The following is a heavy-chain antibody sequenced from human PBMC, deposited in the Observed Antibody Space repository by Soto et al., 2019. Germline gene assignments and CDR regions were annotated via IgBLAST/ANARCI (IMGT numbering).Heavy chain of an antibody. J-gene: IGHJ3*02. Sequence: ASETPSLTCTVSGGSISSSSYYWGWVRQPPGKGLEWIGSIYYSGSTYYNPSLKSRVTISVDTSKNQFSLKLSSVTAADTAVYYCARLGFVGGAYAFDIWGQGTLVTVS. V-gene: IGHV4-39*01. D-gene: IGHD3-16*01. CDR2: IYYSGST. CDR1: GGSISSSSYY. CDR3: ARLGFVGGAYAFDI.